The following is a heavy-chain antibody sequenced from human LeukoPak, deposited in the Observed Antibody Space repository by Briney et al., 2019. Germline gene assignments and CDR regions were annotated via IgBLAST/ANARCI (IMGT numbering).Heavy chain of an antibody. V-gene: IGHV3-64*01. CDR1: GFTFSSYG. CDR3: ARQYCSSTSCTFDY. J-gene: IGHJ4*02. D-gene: IGHD2-2*01. CDR2: ISSNGGST. Sequence: GGSLRLPCAASGFTFSSYGMHWVRQAPGKGLEYVSAISSNGGSTYYANSVKGRFTISRDNSKNTLYLQMGSLRAEDMAVYYCARQYCSSTSCTFDYWGQGTLVTVSS.